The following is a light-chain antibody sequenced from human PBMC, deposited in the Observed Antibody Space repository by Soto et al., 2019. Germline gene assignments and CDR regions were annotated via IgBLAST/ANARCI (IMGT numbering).Light chain of an antibody. CDR2: EGS. V-gene: IGLV2-23*01. J-gene: IGLJ1*01. Sequence: QSVMTQPASVSASPGQSITISCTGTSRDVGSYDFVSWYQQHPGKAPKLLIYEGSKRPSGVSDRFSGSKSGNTASLTISGLQAEDEADYHCSSSAGMRTYVFGSGTKVTVL. CDR1: SRDVGSYDF. CDR3: SSSAGMRTYV.